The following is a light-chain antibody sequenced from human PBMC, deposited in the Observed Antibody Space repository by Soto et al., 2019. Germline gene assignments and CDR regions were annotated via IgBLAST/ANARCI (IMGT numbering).Light chain of an antibody. Sequence: QSALTQPPSASGSPGQSVTISCTGTSSDVGAYKYVSWYQQYPGKAPKLMFYEVSKRPSGVPDRFSGSKSGNTASLTVSGIQAEDEADYYCTSYVGSNIWVFGGGTKLTVL. J-gene: IGLJ3*02. CDR3: TSYVGSNIWV. V-gene: IGLV2-8*01. CDR2: EVS. CDR1: SSDVGAYKY.